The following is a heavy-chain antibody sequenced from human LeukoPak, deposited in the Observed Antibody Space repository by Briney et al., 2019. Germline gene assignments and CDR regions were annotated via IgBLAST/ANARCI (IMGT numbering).Heavy chain of an antibody. V-gene: IGHV4-61*02. D-gene: IGHD2-2*01. Sequence: SQTLSLTCTVSGGSISSGSYYWSWIRQPAGKGLEWIGRIYTSGSTNYNPSLKSRVTISVDTSKNQFSLKLSSVTAADTAVYYCAREDCSSTSCYSIIGNWFDPWGQGTLVTVSS. CDR3: AREDCSSTSCYSIIGNWFDP. CDR1: GGSISSGSYY. CDR2: IYTSGST. J-gene: IGHJ5*02.